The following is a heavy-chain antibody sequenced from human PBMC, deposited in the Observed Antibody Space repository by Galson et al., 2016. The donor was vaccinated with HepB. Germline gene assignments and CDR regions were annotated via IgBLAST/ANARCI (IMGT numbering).Heavy chain of an antibody. CDR1: GFTFSGSA. J-gene: IGHJ6*02. Sequence: SLRLSCAASGFTFSGSAIHWVRQASGKGLEWVGRIRTKANSYATTYAASVKGRFTISRDDSRNTAYLQMNSLKTEDTAVYYCTRLGVGYCSNGVCYTDYYYHYGLDVWGQGTTVTVSS. CDR2: IRTKANSYAT. V-gene: IGHV3-73*01. CDR3: TRLGVGYCSNGVCYTDYYYHYGLDV. D-gene: IGHD2-8*01.